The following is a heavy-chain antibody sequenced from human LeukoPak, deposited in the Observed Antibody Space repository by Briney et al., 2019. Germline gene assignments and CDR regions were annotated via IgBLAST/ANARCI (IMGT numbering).Heavy chain of an antibody. J-gene: IGHJ5*02. CDR3: AREVRDGYNYGWFDP. D-gene: IGHD5-24*01. V-gene: IGHV1-18*01. Sequence: ASVKVSCKASGYTFTSYGISWVRQAPGQGLEWMGWISACNGNTNYAQKLQGRVTMTTDTSTSTAYMELRSLRSDDTAVYYCAREVRDGYNYGWFDPWGQGTLVTVSS. CDR2: ISACNGNT. CDR1: GYTFTSYG.